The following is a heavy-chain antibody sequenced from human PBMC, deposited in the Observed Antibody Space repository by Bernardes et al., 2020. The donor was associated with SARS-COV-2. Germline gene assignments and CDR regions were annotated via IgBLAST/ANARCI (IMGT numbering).Heavy chain of an antibody. CDR1: GFTFMSYS. Sequence: SLRLSSAASGFTFMSYSMNWVRHAPVKGREWVSYISSSSSTIYYADSVKGRFTISRDNAKNSLYLQMNSLRDEDTAVYYCARLPGTTRDYWGQGTLVTVSS. J-gene: IGHJ4*02. CDR3: ARLPGTTRDY. D-gene: IGHD1-1*01. V-gene: IGHV3-48*02. CDR2: ISSSSSTI.